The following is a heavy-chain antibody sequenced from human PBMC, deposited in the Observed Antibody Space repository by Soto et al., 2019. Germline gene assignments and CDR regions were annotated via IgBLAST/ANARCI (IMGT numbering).Heavy chain of an antibody. V-gene: IGHV3-21*06. D-gene: IGHD2-2*01. J-gene: IGHJ6*01. CDR3: TRDRSTTLLDV. Sequence: EVQLVESGGGLVQPGGSLRLSCAASGFTFSTYSITWVRQAPGKGLEWVSSISGGSSYIYYADSVKGRFTISRDNARNSLYLQMNSLRAEDTAVYYCTRDRSTTLLDVW. CDR2: ISGGSSYI. CDR1: GFTFSTYS.